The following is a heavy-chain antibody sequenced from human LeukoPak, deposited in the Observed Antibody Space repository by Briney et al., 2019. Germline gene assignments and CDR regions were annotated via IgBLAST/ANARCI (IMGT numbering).Heavy chain of an antibody. V-gene: IGHV4-4*09. D-gene: IGHD5-12*01. CDR1: RGSISGAIRSYY. CDR2: ISSSGSV. Sequence: SETLSLTCTVSRGSISGAIRSYYWSWLRQPPGKGLEWFGYISSSGSVNDNPSLRSRVPISVDTSKNQFFLNLSSVSAADTAVYYCARIPLGYSGAYYFDYWGQGTLVTVSP. CDR3: ARIPLGYSGAYYFDY. J-gene: IGHJ4*02.